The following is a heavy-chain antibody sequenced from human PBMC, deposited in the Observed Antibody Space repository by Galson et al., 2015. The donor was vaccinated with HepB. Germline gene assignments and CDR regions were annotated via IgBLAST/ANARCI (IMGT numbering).Heavy chain of an antibody. CDR3: TRDSYYDSLYYGMDV. D-gene: IGHD3-16*01. J-gene: IGHJ6*02. V-gene: IGHV3-74*01. CDR2: LNTDGSYP. CDR1: GFAFRSYW. Sequence: LRLSCAASGFAFRSYWMHWVRQVPGKGLVWVSRLNTDGSYPSYADSVKGRFTISRDNARNILYLQMNSLRAEDTAVYYCTRDSYYDSLYYGMDVWGQGTSVTVSS.